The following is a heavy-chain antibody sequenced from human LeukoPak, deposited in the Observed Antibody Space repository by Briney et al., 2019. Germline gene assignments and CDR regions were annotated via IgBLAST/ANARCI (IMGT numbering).Heavy chain of an antibody. J-gene: IGHJ6*04. CDR1: GLTFNNYA. V-gene: IGHV3-23*01. CDR2: ISGRGASK. CDR3: AELGITMIGGV. Sequence: GGSLRLSCAVSGLTFNNYAMSWVRQAPGKGLEWVSGISGRGASKYYADSVKGRFTISRDNAKNSLYLQMNSLRAEDTAVYYCAELGITMIGGVWGKGTTVTISS. D-gene: IGHD3-10*02.